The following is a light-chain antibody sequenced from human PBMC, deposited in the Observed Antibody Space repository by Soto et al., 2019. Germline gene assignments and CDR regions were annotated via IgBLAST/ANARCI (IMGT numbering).Light chain of an antibody. Sequence: EIGFTQSPSTLPLSPGGRATLSCTASQILRSHLAWYQHEPDQAPRVRISDASYSATAIPARFRGSGSRTEFTPPIRTLALEDFALYYWQRRSEWPVSFGKGARLEI. J-gene: IGKJ5*01. CDR3: QRRSEWPVS. V-gene: IGKV3-11*01. CDR1: QILRSH. CDR2: DAS.